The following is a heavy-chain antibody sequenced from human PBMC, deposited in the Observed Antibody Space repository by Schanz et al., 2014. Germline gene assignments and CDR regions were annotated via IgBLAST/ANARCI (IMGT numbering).Heavy chain of an antibody. D-gene: IGHD4-4*01. CDR1: GFTFSDYY. CDR2: ISDSGDST. J-gene: IGHJ6*02. CDR3: AKDRQTTVNRVGCYYGMDV. Sequence: QVQLVDSGGGLVKPGGSLRLSCAASGFTFSDYYMTWIRQAPGKGLEWVSDISDSGDSTHYADSVKGRFTISRDNAKNSLFLQMNSLRAEDTALYYCAKDRQTTVNRVGCYYGMDVWGQGTTVTVSS. V-gene: IGHV3-11*01.